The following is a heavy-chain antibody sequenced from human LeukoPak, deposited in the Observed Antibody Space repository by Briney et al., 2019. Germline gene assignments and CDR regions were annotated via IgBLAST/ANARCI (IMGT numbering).Heavy chain of an antibody. Sequence: GRSLRLSCVASGYTFSEYGMHWVRQAPGKGLDGVAVISYDGGNKHFADSVKGRFTISRDNSRNTLYLEMNSLRAEDTAVYYCAKERRSSSWYFDYWGQGALVTVSS. D-gene: IGHD6-13*01. CDR2: ISYDGGNK. CDR1: GYTFSEYG. V-gene: IGHV3-30*18. J-gene: IGHJ4*02. CDR3: AKERRSSSWYFDY.